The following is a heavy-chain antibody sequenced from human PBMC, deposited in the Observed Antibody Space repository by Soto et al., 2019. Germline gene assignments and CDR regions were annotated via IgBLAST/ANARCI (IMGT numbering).Heavy chain of an antibody. D-gene: IGHD3-22*01. J-gene: IGHJ4*02. Sequence: ASVKVSCKASGGTFSSYAISWVRQAPGQGLEWMGWISAYNGNTNYAQKLQGRVTMTTDTSTSTAYMELRSLRSDDTAVYYCARALSPTTYYYDSSGYYTYWGQGALVTV. V-gene: IGHV1-18*01. CDR3: ARALSPTTYYYDSSGYYTY. CDR1: GGTFSSYA. CDR2: ISAYNGNT.